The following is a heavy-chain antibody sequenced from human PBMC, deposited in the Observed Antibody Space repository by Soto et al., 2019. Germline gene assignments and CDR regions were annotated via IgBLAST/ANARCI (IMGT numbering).Heavy chain of an antibody. CDR3: GREDAPSGFFYSGMDV. Sequence: GGSLRLSCAASGFTFSSYAMHWVRQAPGKGLEWVAVISYDGSNKYYADSVKGRFTISRDNSKNTLYLQMNSLRAEDTAVYYWGREDAPSGFFYSGMDVGGQGPRVTFP. J-gene: IGHJ6*02. CDR2: ISYDGSNK. D-gene: IGHD3-3*01. V-gene: IGHV3-30-3*01. CDR1: GFTFSSYA.